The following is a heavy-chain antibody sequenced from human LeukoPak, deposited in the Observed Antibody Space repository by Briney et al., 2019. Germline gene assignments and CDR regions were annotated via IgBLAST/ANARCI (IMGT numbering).Heavy chain of an antibody. J-gene: IGHJ6*03. V-gene: IGHV1-2*02. CDR2: INPNSGGT. D-gene: IGHD2-2*01. CDR3: ARVFYAKDIVVVPASYYYYLDV. Sequence: GASVKVSCKASGYTFTGYYMHWVRQAPGQGLEWMGWINPNSGGTNYAQKFQGRVTMTRDTSISTAYMEVSRLRSDDTAVYYCARVFYAKDIVVVPASYYYYLDVWGKGTTVTVSS. CDR1: GYTFTGYY.